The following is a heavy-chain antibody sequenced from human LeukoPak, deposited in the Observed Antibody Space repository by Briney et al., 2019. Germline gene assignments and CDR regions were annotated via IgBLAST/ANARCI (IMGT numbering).Heavy chain of an antibody. Sequence: SETLSLTCTVSGDSISSYYWSWIRQPPGKGLEWIGYIYYSGSTNYKPSLKSRVTISVDTSKNQFSLKLSSVTAADTAVYYCARDSGSSGWYLSYWGQGTLVTVSS. V-gene: IGHV4-59*01. CDR2: IYYSGST. D-gene: IGHD6-19*01. CDR1: GDSISSYY. J-gene: IGHJ4*02. CDR3: ARDSGSSGWYLSY.